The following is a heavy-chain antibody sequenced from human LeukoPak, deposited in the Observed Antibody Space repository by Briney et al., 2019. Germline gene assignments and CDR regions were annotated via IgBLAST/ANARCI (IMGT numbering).Heavy chain of an antibody. CDR3: AKVAEATIFGVVDY. V-gene: IGHV3-23*01. Sequence: GGSLRLSCAASGFTFSDYYMSWVRQAPGKGLEWVSAVSGSGGSTTYADSVKGRFTISRDNSKDTLFLQMNSLRAEDTAVYYCAKVAEATIFGVVDYWGQGTLVTVSS. D-gene: IGHD3-3*01. J-gene: IGHJ4*02. CDR1: GFTFSDYY. CDR2: VSGSGGST.